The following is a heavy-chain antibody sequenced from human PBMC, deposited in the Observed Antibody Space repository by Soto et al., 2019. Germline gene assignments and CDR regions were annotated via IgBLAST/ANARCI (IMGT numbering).Heavy chain of an antibody. CDR2: ISSSGSTI. V-gene: IGHV3-11*01. J-gene: IGHJ6*02. CDR3: ARSLADFDYYYGMDV. Sequence: GGSLRLSCEASGFTFSDYYMSWIRQAPGKGLEWVSYISSSGSTICYADSVKGRLTISRDNAKNSLYLQMNSLRAKDTAVYYCARSLADFDYYYGMDVWGQGTTVTVSS. D-gene: IGHD3-16*02. CDR1: GFTFSDYY.